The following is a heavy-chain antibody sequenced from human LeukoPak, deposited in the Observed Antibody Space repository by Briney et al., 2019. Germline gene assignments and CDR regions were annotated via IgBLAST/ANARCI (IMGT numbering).Heavy chain of an antibody. V-gene: IGHV3-11*04. Sequence: PGGPVTSSCAGSGFTFSDYYMNWIRQAPGKGLEWVSSISGSGTIIHYADSVKGRLAISSDSAKKSLYLQMNSLRVEDTAVYYCARDLDYDNNGARHDAFDIWGQGTIVTVSS. J-gene: IGHJ3*02. CDR3: ARDLDYDNNGARHDAFDI. CDR1: GFTFSDYY. CDR2: ISGSGTII. D-gene: IGHD3-22*01.